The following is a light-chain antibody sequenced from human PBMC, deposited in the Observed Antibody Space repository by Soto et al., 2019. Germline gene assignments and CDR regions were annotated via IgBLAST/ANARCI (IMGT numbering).Light chain of an antibody. CDR1: QSVSSY. V-gene: IGKV3-15*01. Sequence: EIVMTQSPSTLSVSPGGRATLSCRASQSVSSYLAWYQQKPGQAPRLLVYDASTRATGIPARFSGSGSGTEFTLTISSLQSEDFAVYYCHQYNNWPPWTFGQGTKVDI. CDR3: HQYNNWPPWT. CDR2: DAS. J-gene: IGKJ1*01.